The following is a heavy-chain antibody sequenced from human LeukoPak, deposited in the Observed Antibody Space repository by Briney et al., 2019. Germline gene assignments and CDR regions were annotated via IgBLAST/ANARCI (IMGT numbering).Heavy chain of an antibody. V-gene: IGHV3-9*01. CDR2: ISWNSGSI. CDR1: GFSFSIHG. CDR3: AKGGDYGDYWYFDL. J-gene: IGHJ2*01. D-gene: IGHD4-17*01. Sequence: GGSLRLSCAASGFSFSIHGMGWVRRAPGKGLEWVSGISWNSGSIGYADSVKGRFTISSDNAKNSLYLQMNSLRAEDTALYYCAKGGDYGDYWYFDLWGRGTLVTVSS.